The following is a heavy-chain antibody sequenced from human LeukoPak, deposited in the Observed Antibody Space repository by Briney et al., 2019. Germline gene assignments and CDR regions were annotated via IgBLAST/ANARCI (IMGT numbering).Heavy chain of an antibody. V-gene: IGHV1-69*13. CDR3: AREVGGTGTTPEDPDYYYYMDV. D-gene: IGHD1-7*01. J-gene: IGHJ6*03. CDR1: GGTFSSYA. CDR2: IIPIFGTA. Sequence: SVKVSCKASGGTFSSYAISWVRQAPGQGLEWMGGIIPIFGTANYAQKFQGRVTITDDQYTSTAYMELSSLRSEDTAVYYCAREVGGTGTTPEDPDYYYYMDVWGKGTTVTVSS.